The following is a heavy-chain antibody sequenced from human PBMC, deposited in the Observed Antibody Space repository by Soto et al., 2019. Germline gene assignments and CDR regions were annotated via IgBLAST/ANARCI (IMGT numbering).Heavy chain of an antibody. V-gene: IGHV5-51*01. D-gene: IGHD1-26*01. CDR3: ARARLIVGANFDY. Sequence: PGESLKISCKGSGYSFTSYWIGWVRQMPGKGLEWMGIIYPGDSDTRHSPSFQGQVTISADKSISTAYLQWSSLKASDTAMYYCARARLIVGANFDYWGQGTLVTVSS. CDR2: IYPGDSDT. CDR1: GYSFTSYW. J-gene: IGHJ4*02.